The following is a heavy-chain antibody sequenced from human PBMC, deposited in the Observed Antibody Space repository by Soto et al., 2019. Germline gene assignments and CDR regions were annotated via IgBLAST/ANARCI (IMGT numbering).Heavy chain of an antibody. V-gene: IGHV1-18*01. Sequence: QVQLVQSGAEVKKPGASVKVSCKASGYTFTSYGISWVRQAPGQGLEWMGWISAYNGNTNYAQKLQGRVTMTTDTTPSTAYMELRSLRTDETAVYYCARDRPSSGWYGGYFDYWGQGTLVTVSS. CDR3: ARDRPSSGWYGGYFDY. J-gene: IGHJ4*02. CDR2: ISAYNGNT. CDR1: GYTFTSYG. D-gene: IGHD6-19*01.